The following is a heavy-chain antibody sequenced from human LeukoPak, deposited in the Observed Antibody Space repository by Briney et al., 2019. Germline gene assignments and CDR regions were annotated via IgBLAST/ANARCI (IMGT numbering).Heavy chain of an antibody. V-gene: IGHV3-64D*06. CDR3: VKLRYDYVWGSYLGY. J-gene: IGHJ4*02. Sequence: GGSLRLSCSASGFTFTIYAMHWVRQAPGKGLEYVSAIRSNGDSTYYADSVKGRFTISRDNSKNTLYLQMSSLRPEDTAVYYCVKLRYDYVWGSYLGYWGQGTLVTVSS. CDR1: GFTFTIYA. D-gene: IGHD3-16*02. CDR2: IRSNGDST.